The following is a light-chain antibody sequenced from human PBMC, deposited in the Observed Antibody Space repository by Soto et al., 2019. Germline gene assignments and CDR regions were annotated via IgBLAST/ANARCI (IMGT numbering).Light chain of an antibody. CDR2: GAS. Sequence: EIVLTQSPGTLSLSPGERATLTCRASQGVGSIYLAWYQQKVGQAPRLIFYGASSRAAGIPDRCSGSGAGTEFTLTISRLAPEYFEVYYCQQYSISLITFGQGTRLEIK. CDR1: QGVGSIY. CDR3: QQYSISLIT. V-gene: IGKV3-20*01. J-gene: IGKJ5*01.